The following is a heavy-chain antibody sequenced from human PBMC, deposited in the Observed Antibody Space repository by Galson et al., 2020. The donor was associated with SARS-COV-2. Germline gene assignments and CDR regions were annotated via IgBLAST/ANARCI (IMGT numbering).Heavy chain of an antibody. J-gene: IGHJ4*02. CDR1: GGTFSSYA. Sequence: SVKVSCKASGGTFSSYAISWVRQAPGQGLEWMGRIIPIFGTANYAQKFQGRVTITADESTSTAYMELSSLRSEDTAVYYCARDRSPYYYDSSGVNWGQGTLVTVSS. CDR3: ARDRSPYYYDSSGVN. D-gene: IGHD3-22*01. CDR2: IIPIFGTA. V-gene: IGHV1-69*13.